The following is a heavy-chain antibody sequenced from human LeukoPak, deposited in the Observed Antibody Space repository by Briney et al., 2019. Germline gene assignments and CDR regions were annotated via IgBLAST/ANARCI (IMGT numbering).Heavy chain of an antibody. V-gene: IGHV4-34*01. J-gene: IGHJ4*02. CDR2: INHSGST. CDR1: GGSFSGYY. CDR3: ARGAGAADF. D-gene: IGHD1-26*01. Sequence: SETLSLTCAVYGGSFSGYYWSWIRQPPGKGLEWIGEINHSGSTNYNPSLKSRVSMSADKSKNQISLKLSSVTAADTAVYYCARGAGAADFWGQGALVTVSS.